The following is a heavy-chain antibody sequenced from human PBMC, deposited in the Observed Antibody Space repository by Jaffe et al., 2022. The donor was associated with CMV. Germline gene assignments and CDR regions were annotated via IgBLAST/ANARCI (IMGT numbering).Heavy chain of an antibody. V-gene: IGHV3-23*01. CDR1: GFTFSDYA. J-gene: IGHJ6*02. Sequence: EVQLWESGGGLVQPGGSLRLSCVASGFTFSDYAMSWVRQTPGKGLEWVSGISNSGDSTYYADSVKGRFTISRDNSRNTLYLQMNSLRSEDTAVYSCATDRRGCPRSSCYYSGMDVWGQGTTVTISS. CDR2: ISNSGDST. CDR3: ATDRRGCPRSSCYYSGMDV. D-gene: IGHD3-10*01.